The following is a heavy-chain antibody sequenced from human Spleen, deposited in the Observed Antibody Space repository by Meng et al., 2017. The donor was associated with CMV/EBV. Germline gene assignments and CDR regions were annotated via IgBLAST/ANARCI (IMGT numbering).Heavy chain of an antibody. D-gene: IGHD3-10*01. CDR2: FYSSRNT. Sequence: SETLSLTCTVSGGSISSYYWNWIRQSPGKGLEWIGNFYSSRNTNYNPSLKSRVTISMDTSKNQYSLQLSSVTAADTAVYYCARTPNYYGSGTMGAFDYWGQGTLVTVSS. V-gene: IGHV4-4*08. CDR3: ARTPNYYGSGTMGAFDY. CDR1: GGSISSYY. J-gene: IGHJ4*02.